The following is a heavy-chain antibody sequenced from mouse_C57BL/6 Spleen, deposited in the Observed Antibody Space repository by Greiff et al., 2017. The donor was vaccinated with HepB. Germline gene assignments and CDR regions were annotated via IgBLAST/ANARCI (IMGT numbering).Heavy chain of an antibody. CDR3: ARFITTVLDYFDY. CDR1: GYSITSGYY. D-gene: IGHD1-1*01. Sequence: EVKVEESGPGLVKPSQSLSLTCSVTGYSITSGYYWNWIRQFPGNKLEWMGYISYDGSNNYNPSLKNRISITRDTSKNQFFLKLNSVTTEDTATYNCARFITTVLDYFDYWGQGTTLTVSS. V-gene: IGHV3-6*01. CDR2: ISYDGSN. J-gene: IGHJ2*01.